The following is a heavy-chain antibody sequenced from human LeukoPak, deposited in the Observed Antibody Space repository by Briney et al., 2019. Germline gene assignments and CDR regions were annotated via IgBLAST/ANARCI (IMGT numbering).Heavy chain of an antibody. J-gene: IGHJ6*03. Sequence: PGGSLRLSCAASGFTFSSYAMSWVRQAPGKGLEWVSAISGSGGSTYYADSVKGRFTISRDNSKNTLYLQMNSLRAEDTAVYYCAKSGSVGVVIYYYYMDVWGKGTTVTVSS. CDR2: ISGSGGST. CDR1: GFTFSSYA. V-gene: IGHV3-23*01. D-gene: IGHD3-3*01. CDR3: AKSGSVGVVIYYYYMDV.